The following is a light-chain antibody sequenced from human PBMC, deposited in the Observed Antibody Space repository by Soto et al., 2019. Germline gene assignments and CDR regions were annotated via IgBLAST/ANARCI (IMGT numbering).Light chain of an antibody. Sequence: DIQMTQSPSTLSASVGDRVTITCRASQSIGSWLAWYQQKPGKAPKLLIYDASSLESGVPSRFSGSGSGTEFSLTISSVQPDDFATYYCQQCNSYSKTFGQGTKLEIK. CDR2: DAS. CDR1: QSIGSW. J-gene: IGKJ2*01. V-gene: IGKV1-5*01. CDR3: QQCNSYSKT.